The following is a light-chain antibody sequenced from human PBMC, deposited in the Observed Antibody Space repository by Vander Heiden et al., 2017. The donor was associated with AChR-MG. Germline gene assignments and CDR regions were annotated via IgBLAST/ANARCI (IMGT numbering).Light chain of an antibody. V-gene: IGLV3-21*02. J-gene: IGLJ3*02. CDR1: NIGSKS. Sequence: SYVLTQPPSVSVDPGQTATVTCGGPNIGSKSVHWYQQKPGQAPVLVVSADSDRAPGIPERFSGSNSDNMATLTISTVASGDEADYYCHVWDVTTDHSRWVFGGGTKLTV. CDR3: HVWDVTTDHSRWV. CDR2: ADS.